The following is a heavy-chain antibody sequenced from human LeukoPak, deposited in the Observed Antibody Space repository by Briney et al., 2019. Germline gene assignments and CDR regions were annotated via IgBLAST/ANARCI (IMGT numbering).Heavy chain of an antibody. CDR2: INHSGST. D-gene: IGHD2-15*01. CDR1: GGSFSGYY. CDR3: ARDLGYSIPFDY. Sequence: SGTLSLTCAVYGGSFSGYYWSWIRQPPGKGLEWIGEINHSGSTNYNPSLKSRVTISVDTSKNQFSLKLSSVTAADTAVYYCARDLGYSIPFDYWGQGTLVTVSS. J-gene: IGHJ4*02. V-gene: IGHV4-34*01.